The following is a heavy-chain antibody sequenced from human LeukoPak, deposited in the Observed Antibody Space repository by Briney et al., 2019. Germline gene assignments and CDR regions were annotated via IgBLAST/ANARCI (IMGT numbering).Heavy chain of an antibody. Sequence: GGSLRLSCAASGFTFSNYEMNWVRQAPGKGLEWVSYISSSGNTIYHADSVKGRFTISRDNAKNSLYLQVNSLRAEDTAVYYCARGVYDSSGYYHYWGQGTLVTVSS. V-gene: IGHV3-48*03. CDR1: GFTFSNYE. D-gene: IGHD3-22*01. CDR3: ARGVYDSSGYYHY. CDR2: ISSSGNTI. J-gene: IGHJ4*02.